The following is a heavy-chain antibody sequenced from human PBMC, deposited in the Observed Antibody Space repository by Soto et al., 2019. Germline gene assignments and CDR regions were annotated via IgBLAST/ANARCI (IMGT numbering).Heavy chain of an antibody. CDR3: ARDRIVLVPAAPLAFLFDP. D-gene: IGHD2-2*01. J-gene: IGHJ5*02. Sequence: ASVKVSCTASGYTFTSYYMHWVRQAPGQGLDWMGIINPSGGSTSYAQKFQGRVTMTRDTSTSTVYMELSSLRSEDTAVYYCARDRIVLVPAAPLAFLFDPWGQGTLVTVSS. V-gene: IGHV1-46*01. CDR2: INPSGGST. CDR1: GYTFTSYY.